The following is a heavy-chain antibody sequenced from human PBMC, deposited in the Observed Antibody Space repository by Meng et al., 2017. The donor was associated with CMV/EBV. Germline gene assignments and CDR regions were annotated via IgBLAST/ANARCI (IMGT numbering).Heavy chain of an antibody. CDR2: ISSSGSTI. Sequence: SGFPFSDYYMSWIRQAPGKGLEWVSYISSSGSTIYYADSVKGRFTISRDNAKNSLYLQMNSLRAEDTAVYYCARGGRGSSSWPLDYWGQGTLVTVSS. D-gene: IGHD6-13*01. V-gene: IGHV3-11*01. J-gene: IGHJ4*02. CDR1: GFPFSDYY. CDR3: ARGGRGSSSWPLDY.